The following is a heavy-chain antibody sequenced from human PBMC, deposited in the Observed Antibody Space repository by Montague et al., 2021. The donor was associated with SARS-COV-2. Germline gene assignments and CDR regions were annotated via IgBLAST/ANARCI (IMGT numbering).Heavy chain of an antibody. CDR2: IHYSGYT. CDR3: ASENYSFYGMDV. V-gene: IGHV4-39*01. CDR1: GGVLNSGPYY. J-gene: IGHJ6*02. Sequence: SETLSLTCAVSGGVLNSGPYYWGWIRQPPGKGLEWLASIHYSGYTYNHPSLRSRVTISVDMAKNQFSLKVSCVTAADTAVYYCASENYSFYGMDVWGQGTTVTVSS.